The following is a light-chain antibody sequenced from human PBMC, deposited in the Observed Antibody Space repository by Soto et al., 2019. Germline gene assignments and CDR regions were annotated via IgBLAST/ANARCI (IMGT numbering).Light chain of an antibody. Sequence: DIQMTQSPSTLSASVGDRVTITCRASQSISGSLAWYQQKPGKAPKLLIYEASNLKSGVPSRFSGSGSGTEYTLTIGSLQPDDSASYYCQQYNGFWTFGQGTRVEIK. CDR2: EAS. J-gene: IGKJ1*01. CDR1: QSISGS. V-gene: IGKV1-5*03. CDR3: QQYNGFWT.